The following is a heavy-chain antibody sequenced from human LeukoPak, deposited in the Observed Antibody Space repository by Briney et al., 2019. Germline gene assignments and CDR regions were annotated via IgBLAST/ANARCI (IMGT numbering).Heavy chain of an antibody. CDR2: ISGSGGST. Sequence: PGGSLRLSCAASGFTFSSYAMSWVRQAPGKGLEWVSAISGSGGSTYYADSVKGRFTISRHNSKNTLYLQMNSLRAEDTAVYYCAKDDVDTAMVPTDYWGQGTLVTVSS. J-gene: IGHJ4*02. D-gene: IGHD5-18*01. CDR3: AKDDVDTAMVPTDY. V-gene: IGHV3-23*01. CDR1: GFTFSSYA.